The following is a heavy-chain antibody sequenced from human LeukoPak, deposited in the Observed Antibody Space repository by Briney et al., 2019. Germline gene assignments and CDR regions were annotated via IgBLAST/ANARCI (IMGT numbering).Heavy chain of an antibody. V-gene: IGHV4-34*01. CDR2: INHGGST. D-gene: IGHD2-2*01. Sequence: SETLSLTCAVYGGSFSGYYWSWIRQPPGKGLEWIGEINHGGSTNYNPSLKSRVTISVDTSKNQFSLKLSSVTAADTAVYYCARGPAYCSSTSCYGVRDYYYYYMDVWGKGTTVTVSS. J-gene: IGHJ6*03. CDR1: GGSFSGYY. CDR3: ARGPAYCSSTSCYGVRDYYYYYMDV.